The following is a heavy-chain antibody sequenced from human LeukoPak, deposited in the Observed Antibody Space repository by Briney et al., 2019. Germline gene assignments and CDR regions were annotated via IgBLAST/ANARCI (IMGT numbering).Heavy chain of an antibody. Sequence: ASVKVSCKASGYTFTGYYMHWVRQAPGQGLEWMGWINPNSGGTNYAQKFQGRVTMTRDTSISTAYMELSRLRSDDTAVYYCARSYGGNSYLNYRGQGTLVTVSS. J-gene: IGHJ4*02. CDR3: ARSYGGNSYLNY. D-gene: IGHD4-23*01. CDR1: GYTFTGYY. V-gene: IGHV1-2*02. CDR2: INPNSGGT.